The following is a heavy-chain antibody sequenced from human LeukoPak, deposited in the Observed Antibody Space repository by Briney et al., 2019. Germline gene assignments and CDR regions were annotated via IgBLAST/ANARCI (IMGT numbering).Heavy chain of an antibody. Sequence: GGSLRLSCAASGFTFDDYAMHWVRQAPGKGLEWVSGISWNSGSIGYADSVKGRFTISRDNAKNSLYLQMNSLRAEDTALYYCAKDSGWFWGMDVWGQGTTVTVSS. V-gene: IGHV3-9*01. CDR1: GFTFDDYA. J-gene: IGHJ6*02. D-gene: IGHD3-10*01. CDR2: ISWNSGSI. CDR3: AKDSGWFWGMDV.